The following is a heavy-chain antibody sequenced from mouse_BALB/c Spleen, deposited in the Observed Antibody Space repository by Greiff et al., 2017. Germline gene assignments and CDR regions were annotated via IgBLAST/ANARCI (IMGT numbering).Heavy chain of an antibody. CDR1: GFSLTSYG. J-gene: IGHJ3*01. CDR2: IWSGGST. CDR3: ASITGTGWFAY. Sequence: VKLVESGPGLVQPSQSLSITCTVSGFSLTSYGVHWVRQSPGKGLEWLGVIWSGGSTDYNAAFISRLSISKDNSKSQVFFKMNSLQANDTAIYYCASITGTGWFAYWGQGTLVTVSA. V-gene: IGHV2-2*02. D-gene: IGHD4-1*01.